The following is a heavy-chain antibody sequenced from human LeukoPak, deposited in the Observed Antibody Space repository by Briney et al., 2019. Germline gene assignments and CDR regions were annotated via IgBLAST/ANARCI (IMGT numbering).Heavy chain of an antibody. CDR3: ARDSSLSPYYYGMDV. CDR1: GGSISSGGYY. D-gene: IGHD3-10*01. Sequence: SETLSLTCTVSGGSISSGGYYWSWIRQHPGKGLEWIGYIYYSGSTYYNPSLKSRVTISVDTSKNQFSLKLSSVTAADTAVYYCARDSSLSPYYYGMDVWGQGTTVTVSS. J-gene: IGHJ6*02. V-gene: IGHV4-31*03. CDR2: IYYSGST.